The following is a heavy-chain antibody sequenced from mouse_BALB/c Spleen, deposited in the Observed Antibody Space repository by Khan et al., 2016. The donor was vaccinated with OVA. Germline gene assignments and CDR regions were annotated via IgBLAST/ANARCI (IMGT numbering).Heavy chain of an antibody. CDR3: ARLKDV. Sequence: QVQLKESGPGLVAPSQSLSITCTVSGFSLTSSGVHWVRQPPGKGLEWLGVIWAGGSTNYNSALMSRLSISKDNSKSQVFLKMNSLQTDDTAMYYYARLKDVWGQGTTLTVSS. J-gene: IGHJ2*01. CDR2: IWAGGST. CDR1: GFSLTSSG. V-gene: IGHV2-9*02.